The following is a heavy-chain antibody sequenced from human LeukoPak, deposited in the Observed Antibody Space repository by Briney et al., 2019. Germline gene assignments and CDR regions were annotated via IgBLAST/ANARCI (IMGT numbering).Heavy chain of an antibody. CDR1: GFTFSSYG. J-gene: IGHJ6*02. CDR2: ISYDGSNK. D-gene: IGHD6-19*01. Sequence: GGSLRLSCAASGFTFSSYGMHWVRQAPGKGLEWVAVISYDGSNKYYADPVKGRFTIPRDNSKNTLYLQMNSLRAEDTAVYYCAKDRGQWLVLYGMDVWGQGTTVTVSS. CDR3: AKDRGQWLVLYGMDV. V-gene: IGHV3-30*18.